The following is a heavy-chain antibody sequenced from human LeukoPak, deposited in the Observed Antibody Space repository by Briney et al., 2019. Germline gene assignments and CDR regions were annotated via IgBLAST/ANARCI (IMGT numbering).Heavy chain of an antibody. CDR1: GFTVSTNH. D-gene: IGHD4/OR15-4a*01. Sequence: GGSLRLSCAASGFTVSTNHMSWVRQAPGKGLEWVSVMYRGGSTYYADSVKDRFTMSRDNFKNTVYLQMNSLRAEDTAVYYCAKAKEIYGGWFDPWGQGTLVTVSS. J-gene: IGHJ5*02. V-gene: IGHV3-66*01. CDR2: MYRGGST. CDR3: AKAKEIYGGWFDP.